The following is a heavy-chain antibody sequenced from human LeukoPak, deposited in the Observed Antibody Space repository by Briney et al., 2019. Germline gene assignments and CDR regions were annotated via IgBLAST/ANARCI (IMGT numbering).Heavy chain of an antibody. CDR3: ARRSCSGGNCYPWYLDF. J-gene: IGHJ4*02. V-gene: IGHV4-59*01. Sequence: SETLSLTCTVSGDSINSYYWSWLRQPPGKGLEWIGYIYYSGSTNYNPSLKSRATISVDTSKNQFSLKLSSVTAADTAVYYCARRSCSGGNCYPWYLDFWGQGTLVTVSS. CDR2: IYYSGST. D-gene: IGHD2-15*01. CDR1: GDSINSYY.